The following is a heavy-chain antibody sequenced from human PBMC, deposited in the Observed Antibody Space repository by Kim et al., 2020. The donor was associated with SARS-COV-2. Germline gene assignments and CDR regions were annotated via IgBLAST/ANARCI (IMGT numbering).Heavy chain of an antibody. CDR1: GLTFSSYW. CDR3: AATGTGGDRLFDH. J-gene: IGHJ4*02. CDR2: IKQNGSEK. V-gene: IGHV3-7*01. Sequence: GGSLRLSCAASGLTFSSYWMSWVRQAPGKGLEWVACIKQNGSEKYCVDSVKGRLTISRDNAKSSLYLQMNSLRAEDTAVYYCAATGTGGDRLFDHWGQGTLVTVSS. D-gene: IGHD2-8*02.